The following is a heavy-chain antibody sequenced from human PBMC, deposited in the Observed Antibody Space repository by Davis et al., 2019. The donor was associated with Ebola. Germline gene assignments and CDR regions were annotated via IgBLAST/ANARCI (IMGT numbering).Heavy chain of an antibody. CDR3: AKSLFYCSSTSCYWDTFDY. CDR1: GGSISSYY. V-gene: IGHV4-59*01. D-gene: IGHD2-2*01. CDR2: IYYSGST. J-gene: IGHJ4*02. Sequence: SETLSLTCTVSGGSISSYYWSWIRQPPGKGLEWIGYIYYSGSTNYNPSLKSRVTISVDTSKNQFSLKLSSVTAADTAVYYCAKSLFYCSSTSCYWDTFDYWGQGTLVTVSS.